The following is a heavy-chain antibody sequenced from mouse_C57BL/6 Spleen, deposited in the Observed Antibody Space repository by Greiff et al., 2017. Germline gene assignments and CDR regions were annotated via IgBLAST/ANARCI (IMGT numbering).Heavy chain of an antibody. Sequence: VQLQQSGAELVKPGASVKISCKASGYAFSSYWMNWVKQRPGKGLEWIGQIYPGDGDTNYNGKFKGKATLTADKSSSTAYMQLSSLTSEDSAVYFCARRGSNLYAMDYWGQGTSVTVSS. CDR3: ARRGSNLYAMDY. CDR1: GYAFSSYW. J-gene: IGHJ4*01. D-gene: IGHD2-5*01. CDR2: IYPGDGDT. V-gene: IGHV1-80*01.